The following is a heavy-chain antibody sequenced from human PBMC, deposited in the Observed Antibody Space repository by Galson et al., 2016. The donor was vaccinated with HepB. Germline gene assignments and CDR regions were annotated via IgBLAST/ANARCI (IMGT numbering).Heavy chain of an antibody. CDR3: AKEDYFDSSGYWRH. D-gene: IGHD3-22*01. Sequence: SLRLSCAASGFTFSDYAMSWVRQAPGKGLEWVSSLSGSGGSRYFADSVKGRFTVSRDNSRNTLYLQMNSLRAEDTAIYYCAKEDYFDSSGYWRHWGQGTLVTVSS. V-gene: IGHV3-23*01. CDR1: GFTFSDYA. CDR2: LSGSGGSR. J-gene: IGHJ4*02.